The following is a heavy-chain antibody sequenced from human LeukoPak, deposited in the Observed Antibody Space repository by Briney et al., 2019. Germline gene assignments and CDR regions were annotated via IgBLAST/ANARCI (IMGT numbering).Heavy chain of an antibody. CDR2: IYPGDSDT. D-gene: IGHD3-3*01. J-gene: IGHJ4*02. CDR1: GYSFTSYW. Sequence: GESLKISCKGSGYSFTSYWIGWVRQMPGKGLEWMGIIYPGDSDTRYSPSFQGQVTISADKSISTAYLQWSSLKASDTAMYYCAGRYYDFWSGPYYFDYWGQGTLVTVSS. CDR3: AGRYYDFWSGPYYFDY. V-gene: IGHV5-51*01.